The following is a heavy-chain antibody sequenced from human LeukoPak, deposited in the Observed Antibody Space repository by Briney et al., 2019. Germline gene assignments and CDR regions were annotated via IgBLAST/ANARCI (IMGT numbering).Heavy chain of an antibody. Sequence: GASLKISCKGAGYSFTSYWIGGVRQMPGKGLEWMGIIYPGDSDTRYSPSFEGQVTISADKSISTAYLQWSSLKASDTAMYYCAREVYCSSTSCSSYWGQGTLVTVSS. D-gene: IGHD2-2*01. CDR1: GYSFTSYW. V-gene: IGHV5-51*01. CDR2: IYPGDSDT. CDR3: AREVYCSSTSCSSY. J-gene: IGHJ4*02.